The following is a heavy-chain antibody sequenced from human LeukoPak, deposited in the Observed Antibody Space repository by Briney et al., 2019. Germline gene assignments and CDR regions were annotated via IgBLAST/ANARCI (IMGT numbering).Heavy chain of an antibody. V-gene: IGHV4-34*01. J-gene: IGHJ4*02. Sequence: SETLSLTCAVYNGSFSGYYWSWIRQPPGKGLEWIGEINDSGSTNYNPSLKSRVTISVDTSKNQFSLKLSSVTAADTAVYYCARETQAYYYDSSGYFHFDYWGQGTLVTVSS. CDR3: ARETQAYYYDSSGYFHFDY. D-gene: IGHD3-22*01. CDR2: INDSGST. CDR1: NGSFSGYY.